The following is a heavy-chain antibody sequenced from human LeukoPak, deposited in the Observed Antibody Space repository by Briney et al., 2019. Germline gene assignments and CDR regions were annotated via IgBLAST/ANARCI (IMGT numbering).Heavy chain of an antibody. CDR1: GGSISSGGYY. J-gene: IGHJ4*02. D-gene: IGHD2-8*02. CDR2: TYYSGST. V-gene: IGHV4-31*03. CDR3: ARGSPELVVFDY. Sequence: SETLSLTCTVSGGSISSGGYYWSWIRQHPGKGLEWIGYTYYSGSTYYNPSLKSRVTISVDTSKNQFSLKLSSVTAADTAVYYCARGSPELVVFDYWGQGTLVTVSS.